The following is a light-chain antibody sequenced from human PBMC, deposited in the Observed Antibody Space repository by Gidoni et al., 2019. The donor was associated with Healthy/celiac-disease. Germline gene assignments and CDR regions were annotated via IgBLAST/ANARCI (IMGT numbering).Light chain of an antibody. CDR1: NIGSKN. Sequence: SYELTQPLSVYVALGQTARITCGGNNIGSKNVPWYQQKPGQAPVLVIYRDSNRPSGIPERFSGSNSGNTATLTISRAQAGDEADYYCQVWDSSTWVFGGGTKLTVL. CDR3: QVWDSSTWV. J-gene: IGLJ3*02. V-gene: IGLV3-9*01. CDR2: RDS.